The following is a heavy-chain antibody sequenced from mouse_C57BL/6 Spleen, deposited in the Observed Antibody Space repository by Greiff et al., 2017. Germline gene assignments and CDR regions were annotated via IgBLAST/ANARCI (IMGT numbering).Heavy chain of an antibody. V-gene: IGHV1-4*01. Sequence: VKLMESGAELARPGASVKMSCKASGYTFTSYTMHWVKQRPGQGLEWIGYINPSSGYTKYNQKFKDKATLTADKSSSTAYMQLSSLTSEDSAVYYCARWIITTVVAGAMDYWGQGTSVTVSS. CDR3: ARWIITTVVAGAMDY. CDR2: INPSSGYT. J-gene: IGHJ4*01. D-gene: IGHD1-1*01. CDR1: GYTFTSYT.